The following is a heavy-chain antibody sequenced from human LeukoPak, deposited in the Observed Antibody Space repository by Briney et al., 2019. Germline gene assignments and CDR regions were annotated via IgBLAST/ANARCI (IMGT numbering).Heavy chain of an antibody. CDR3: AREFRTTTWSFDAFDL. CDR2: INPTSGAT. D-gene: IGHD1/OR15-1a*01. J-gene: IGHJ3*01. V-gene: IGHV1-2*02. Sequence: GASVKVSCKASGYTFTDYYMHWVRQAPGQGVDWVGWINPTSGATNYAQKFQGRVTMTRDTSNNTSYMELSRLRSDDTAVYYCAREFRTTTWSFDAFDLWGQGTMVTVSS. CDR1: GYTFTDYY.